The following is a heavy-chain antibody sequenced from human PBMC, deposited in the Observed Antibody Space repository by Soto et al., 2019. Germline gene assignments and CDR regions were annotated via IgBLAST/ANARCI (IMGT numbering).Heavy chain of an antibody. CDR3: ARDAFGLDNWFDP. J-gene: IGHJ5*02. CDR2: IYYSGST. D-gene: IGHD3-3*01. Sequence: SETLSLTCTVSGGSISSYYWSWIRQPPGKGLEWIGYIYYSGSTNYNPSLKSRVTISVDTSKNQFSLKLSSVTAADTAVYYCARDAFGLDNWFDPWGQGTLVTVSS. V-gene: IGHV4-59*01. CDR1: GGSISSYY.